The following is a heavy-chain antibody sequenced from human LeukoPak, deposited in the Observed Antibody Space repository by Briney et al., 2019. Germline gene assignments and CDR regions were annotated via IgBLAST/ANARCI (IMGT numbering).Heavy chain of an antibody. CDR3: ARHRSGGYYYGALDY. CDR1: GDSISTNSNFF. Sequence: SETLSLTCTVSGDSISTNSNFFWGWIRQPPGKGLDWIGIVYYAGTTYYNPSLKSRVTISVDTSTNQFSLKLSSVTAADTAVYYWARHRSGGYYYGALDYWGQGTLVTVSS. J-gene: IGHJ4*02. CDR2: VYYAGTT. D-gene: IGHD4/OR15-4a*01. V-gene: IGHV4-39*01.